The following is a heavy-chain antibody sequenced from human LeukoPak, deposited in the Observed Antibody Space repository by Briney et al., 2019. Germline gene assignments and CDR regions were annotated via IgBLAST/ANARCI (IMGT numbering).Heavy chain of an antibody. J-gene: IGHJ4*02. Sequence: GGSLRLSCAASGFSFSSNHMNWVRQAPGKGLEWVSYISSSSSTIYYADSVKGRFTISRDTPKNTLYLQMNSLRVEDTAVYYCASWPVGWYGEDSWGQGTLVTVSS. CDR1: GFSFSSNH. V-gene: IGHV3-48*01. D-gene: IGHD6-19*01. CDR3: ASWPVGWYGEDS. CDR2: ISSSSSTI.